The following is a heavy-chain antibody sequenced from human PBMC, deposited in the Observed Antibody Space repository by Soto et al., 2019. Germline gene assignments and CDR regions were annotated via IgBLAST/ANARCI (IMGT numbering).Heavy chain of an antibody. V-gene: IGHV1-69*01. Sequence: QAQLVQSGPEVKKPGSSVKVSCKASGGSFRTFVVDWVRQAPGQGPEWMGGIIPFFGTTNYAQKFQGRVTITADESTSTAFMDLRSLTAEDTAVYYCAGPRGDYGQNNYFDPWGQGTLVTVSS. CDR3: AGPRGDYGQNNYFDP. CDR1: GGSFRTFV. D-gene: IGHD4-17*01. CDR2: IIPFFGTT. J-gene: IGHJ5*02.